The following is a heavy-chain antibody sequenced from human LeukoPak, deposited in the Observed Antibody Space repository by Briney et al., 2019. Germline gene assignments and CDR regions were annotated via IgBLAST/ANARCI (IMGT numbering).Heavy chain of an antibody. Sequence: ASVKVSCKASGYTFTGYYMHWVRQAPGQGLEWMGWINPNSGGTNYAQKFQGRVTMTRDTSISTAYMELSRLRSDDTAVYYCARVRQQLVPFADYWGQGTLVTVSS. CDR1: GYTFTGYY. V-gene: IGHV1-2*02. CDR3: ARVRQQLVPFADY. D-gene: IGHD6-13*01. CDR2: INPNSGGT. J-gene: IGHJ4*02.